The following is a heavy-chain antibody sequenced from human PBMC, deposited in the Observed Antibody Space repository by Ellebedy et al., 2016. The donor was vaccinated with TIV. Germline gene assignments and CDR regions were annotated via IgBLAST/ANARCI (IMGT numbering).Heavy chain of an antibody. J-gene: IGHJ4*02. CDR2: VHYSGST. CDR1: GDSINSYY. D-gene: IGHD3-10*01. CDR3: ARERSDYGPDNPFDY. Sequence: SETLSLTXTVSGDSINSYYWNWIRQPPGKGLEWIGYVHYSGSTNHNPALQGRVSMSVDTSKNQFSLNLRSVSAADTAVYYCARERSDYGPDNPFDYWGQGTLVTVSS. V-gene: IGHV4-59*01.